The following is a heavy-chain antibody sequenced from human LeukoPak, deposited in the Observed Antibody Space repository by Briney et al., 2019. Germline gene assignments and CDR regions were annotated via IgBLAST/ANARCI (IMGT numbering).Heavy chain of an antibody. CDR1: RFTLSSYG. J-gene: IGHJ6*03. CDR2: ISDDGGNK. D-gene: IGHD6-19*01. CDR3: ARGDNSGPDYYYYMDV. V-gene: IGHV3-30*03. Sequence: GRSLRLSCAASRFTLSSYGIHWVRQAPGKGLQWVAAISDDGGNKYYSDSMKGRFTISRDNSQNLVYLQMDSLRIEDTAVYYCARGDNSGPDYYYYMDVWGKGTTVTISS.